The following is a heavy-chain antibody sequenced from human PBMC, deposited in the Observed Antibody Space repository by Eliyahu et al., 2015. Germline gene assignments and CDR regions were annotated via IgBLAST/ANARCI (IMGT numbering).Heavy chain of an antibody. Sequence: QEQLVESGGGLVKPGGSLRLSCTAXGXMXNQXSFGWIRPAPGKGLEWISYISASDNVISYGDSLKGRVTISRDNAKNSVYLEVNNLRAEDTAVYYCARGLLDFKIFGVTTGYYFDFWGQGTLVTVSS. J-gene: IGHJ4*02. CDR1: GXMXNQXS. CDR3: ARGLLDFKIFGVTTGYYFDF. CDR2: ISASDNVI. V-gene: IGHV3-11*01. D-gene: IGHD3-3*01.